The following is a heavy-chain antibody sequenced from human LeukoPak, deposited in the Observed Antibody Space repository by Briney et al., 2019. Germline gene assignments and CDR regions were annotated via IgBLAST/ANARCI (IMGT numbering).Heavy chain of an antibody. CDR3: ARAGGDIVVVPAIYGMDV. D-gene: IGHD2-2*01. CDR1: GFIISSYS. J-gene: IGHJ6*02. CDR2: IRNSGGTI. V-gene: IGHV3-48*04. Sequence: GGSLRLSCAASGFIISSYSMNWVRQAPGKGLEWVSYIRNSGGTIYYADSVKGRFTISRDNAKNSLYLQMNSLRAEDTAVYYCARAGGDIVVVPAIYGMDVWGQGTTVTVSS.